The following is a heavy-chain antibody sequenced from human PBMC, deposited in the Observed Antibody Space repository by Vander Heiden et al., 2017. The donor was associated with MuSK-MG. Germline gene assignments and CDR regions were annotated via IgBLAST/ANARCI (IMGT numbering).Heavy chain of an antibody. Sequence: EVQLVESGGGLVQPGGSLRLSCETSGIDFSSHWMSWVRQAPGKGLEWVANIKEDGSKTHYVKSVKGRFSISRDNAKKSLYLQMNSLRVEDTAVYYCARQSGWGYWGQGTLVTVSS. CDR3: ARQSGWGY. V-gene: IGHV3-7*01. CDR1: GIDFSSHW. D-gene: IGHD3-22*01. CDR2: IKEDGSKT. J-gene: IGHJ4*02.